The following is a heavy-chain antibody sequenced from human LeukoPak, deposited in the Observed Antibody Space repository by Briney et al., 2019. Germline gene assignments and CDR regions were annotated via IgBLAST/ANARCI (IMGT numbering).Heavy chain of an antibody. D-gene: IGHD6-13*01. CDR1: GGSISSYY. V-gene: IGHV4-59*01. J-gene: IGHJ3*02. CDR2: IYYSGST. Sequence: SETLSLTCTVSGGSISSYYWSWIRQPPGNGLEWIGYIYYSGSTNYNPSLKSRVTISVDTSKNQFSLKLSSVTAADTAVYYCARGYSSSSPYDDFDIWGQGTMVTVSS. CDR3: ARGYSSSSPYDDFDI.